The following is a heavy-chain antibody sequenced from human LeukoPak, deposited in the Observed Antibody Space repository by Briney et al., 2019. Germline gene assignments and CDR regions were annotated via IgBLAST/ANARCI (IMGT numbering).Heavy chain of an antibody. Sequence: ASVKVSCKASGYTFTGYYIHWVRQAPGQGLEWMGWINPHSGGTNYAQKFQGGVTMTRDTSINTAYMELSRLRSDDTAVYYCALLLRYGTNWSDPWGQGTLVTVSS. D-gene: IGHD3-9*01. V-gene: IGHV1-2*02. CDR1: GYTFTGYY. CDR3: ALLLRYGTNWSDP. CDR2: INPHSGGT. J-gene: IGHJ5*02.